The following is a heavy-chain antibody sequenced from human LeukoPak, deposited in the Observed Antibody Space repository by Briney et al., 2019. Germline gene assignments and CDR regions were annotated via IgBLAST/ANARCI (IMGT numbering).Heavy chain of an antibody. Sequence: GGSLRLSCAASGFTFSDHYMDWVRQAPGKGLEWVGRSRNKANSYTTEYAASVKGRFTISRDDSKNSLYLQMNSLKTEDTAIYYCARVSVGATPYYFDYWGQGTLVTVSS. J-gene: IGHJ4*02. V-gene: IGHV3-72*01. CDR3: ARVSVGATPYYFDY. D-gene: IGHD1-26*01. CDR1: GFTFSDHY. CDR2: SRNKANSYTT.